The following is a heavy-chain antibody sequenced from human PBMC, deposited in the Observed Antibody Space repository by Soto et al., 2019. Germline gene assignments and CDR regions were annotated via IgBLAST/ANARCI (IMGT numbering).Heavy chain of an antibody. J-gene: IGHJ4*02. V-gene: IGHV3-33*01. D-gene: IGHD2-15*01. Sequence: GGSLRLSCAASGFTFSNYGMHWVRQAPGKGLEWVAVIHYDGSNKSYADSVRGRFTISRDNSKNTLFLQMDSLRAEDTAVYYCASRGDILDHVGLDYWGQGTLVTVSS. CDR1: GFTFSNYG. CDR3: ASRGDILDHVGLDY. CDR2: IHYDGSNK.